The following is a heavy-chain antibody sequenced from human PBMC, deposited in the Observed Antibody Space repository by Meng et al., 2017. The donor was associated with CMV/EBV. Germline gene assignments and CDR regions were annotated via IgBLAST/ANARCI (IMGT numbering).Heavy chain of an antibody. Sequence: SLKISCAASGFTFDDYAMHWVRQAPGKGLEWVSGISWNSGSIGYADSVKGRFTISRDNAKNSLYLQMNSLRAEDTAVYYCARETTIGGMDVWGQGTTVTVSS. D-gene: IGHD1-14*01. J-gene: IGHJ6*02. CDR3: ARETTIGGMDV. CDR1: GFTFDDYA. V-gene: IGHV3-9*01. CDR2: ISWNSGSI.